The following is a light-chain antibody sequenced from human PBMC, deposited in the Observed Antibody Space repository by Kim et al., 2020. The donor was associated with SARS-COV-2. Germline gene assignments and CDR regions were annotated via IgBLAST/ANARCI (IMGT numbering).Light chain of an antibody. CDR2: GAS. J-gene: IGKJ1*01. Sequence: SPGERATPSCRASQSVSSNYLAWYQQKRGQTPRLLFYGASSRTTGIPDRFSGSGSGTDFTLTISRLEPEDFAVYYCQQYATSPRTFGQGTKVDIK. CDR1: QSVSSNY. V-gene: IGKV3-20*01. CDR3: QQYATSPRT.